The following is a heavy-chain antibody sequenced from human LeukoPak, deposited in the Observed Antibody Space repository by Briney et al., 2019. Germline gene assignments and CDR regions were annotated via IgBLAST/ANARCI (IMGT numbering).Heavy chain of an antibody. CDR3: AGRYCSGTTCYNFDL. J-gene: IGHJ4*02. D-gene: IGHD2-15*01. Sequence: GESLKISCKGSGYTFTSHWIAWVRQMPGKGLEWMGIIRPANSDTRYSPSFEGQVTISADKSISTAYLQWSSLEASDTAMYYCAGRYCSGTTCYNFDLWGQGTLVTVSS. CDR2: IRPANSDT. CDR1: GYTFTSHW. V-gene: IGHV5-51*01.